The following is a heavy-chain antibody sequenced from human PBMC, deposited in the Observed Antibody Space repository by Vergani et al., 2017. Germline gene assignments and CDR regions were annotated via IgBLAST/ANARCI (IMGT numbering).Heavy chain of an antibody. D-gene: IGHD3-9*01. V-gene: IGHV4-39*01. CDR1: GGSITSSCYY. CDR2: IYHSGGA. Sequence: QLHLQESGPGLVKPSETLSLTCTVSGGSITSSCYYWGWIRQPPGMGLEWIGNIYHSGGAYYNPSLKGRVTISVDTSKNQFSLEVTSVTAADTAIYFCARTESFILRYFHWALWGQGTLVTGSS. CDR3: ARTESFILRYFHWAL. J-gene: IGHJ4*02.